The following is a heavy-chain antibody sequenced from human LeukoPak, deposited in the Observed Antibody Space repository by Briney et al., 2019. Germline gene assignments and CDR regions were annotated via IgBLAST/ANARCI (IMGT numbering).Heavy chain of an antibody. CDR1: GDSVSSNSAA. Sequence: SQTLSLTCAISGDSVSSNSAAWNWIRQSPSRGLEWLGRTYYRSKWYNDYAVSVESRITINPDTSKNQFSLQLNSVTPEDTAVYYCARGEHYYDSSGYYGYWGQGTLVTVSS. CDR2: TYYRSKWYN. D-gene: IGHD3-22*01. V-gene: IGHV6-1*01. J-gene: IGHJ4*02. CDR3: ARGEHYYDSSGYYGY.